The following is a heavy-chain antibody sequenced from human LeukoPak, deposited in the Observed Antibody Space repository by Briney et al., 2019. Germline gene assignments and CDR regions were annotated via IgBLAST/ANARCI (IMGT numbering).Heavy chain of an antibody. CDR3: AREGADTAGGAFDI. CDR1: GYTFTSYG. J-gene: IGHJ3*02. V-gene: IGHV1-18*01. D-gene: IGHD5-18*01. Sequence: ASVKVSCKASGYTFTSYGISWVRQAPGQGLEWMGWISAYNGNTSYAQKFQGRVTITTDESTSTAYMELSSLRSEDTAVYYCAREGADTAGGAFDIWGQGTMVTVSS. CDR2: ISAYNGNT.